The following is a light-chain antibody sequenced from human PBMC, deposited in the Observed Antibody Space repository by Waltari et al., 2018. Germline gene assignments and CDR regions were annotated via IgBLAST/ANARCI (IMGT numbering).Light chain of an antibody. CDR2: KVS. Sequence: DVVLTQSPVSLPITPGQPASIYCRSSQSLVDSDGDTYLSWYQQKPGQPPRLLIYKVSNRDSGVPDRFSGSGAGTDFTLKITTVEAEDVGVYYCGQGTYWPPTFGQGIKVEIK. V-gene: IGKV2-30*01. CDR1: QSLVDSDGDTY. CDR3: GQGTYWPPT. J-gene: IGKJ1*01.